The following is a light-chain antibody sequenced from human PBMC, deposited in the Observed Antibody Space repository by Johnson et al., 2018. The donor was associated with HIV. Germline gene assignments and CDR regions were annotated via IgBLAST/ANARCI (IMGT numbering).Light chain of an antibody. CDR1: SSNIGNNY. CDR3: GTWDSSLSAGGV. V-gene: IGLV1-51*01. J-gene: IGLJ1*01. Sequence: QAVLTQPPSVSAAPGQTVTISCSGSSSNIGNNYVSWYQQLPGTAPKLLIYDNNKRPAGLPDRFSGSKSGTSATLGITGLQTGDEADYYCGTWDSSLSAGGVFGTGTKVTVL. CDR2: DNN.